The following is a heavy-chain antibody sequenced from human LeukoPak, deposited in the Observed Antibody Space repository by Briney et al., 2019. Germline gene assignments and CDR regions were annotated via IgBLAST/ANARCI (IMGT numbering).Heavy chain of an antibody. V-gene: IGHV3-30*02. CDR3: AKDRCSSTSCYGEY. Sequence: RSGGSLRLSCAASGFIFSNYGMHWVRQAPSKGLEWVASIRYDGSNKYYADSVKGRFTISRDNSKNMVYLQVNSLSAEDTALYYCAKDRCSSTSCYGEYWGQGTLVTVSS. J-gene: IGHJ4*01. CDR2: IRYDGSNK. D-gene: IGHD2-2*01. CDR1: GFIFSNYG.